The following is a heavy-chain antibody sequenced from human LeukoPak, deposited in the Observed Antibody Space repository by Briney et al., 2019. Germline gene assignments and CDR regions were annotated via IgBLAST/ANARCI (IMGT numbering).Heavy chain of an antibody. CDR1: GFTFSDYY. CDR3: AREEKWFGDLANEGYYFDY. D-gene: IGHD3-10*01. Sequence: GGSLRLSCAASGFTFSDYYMSWIRQAPGKGLEWVSYISSSGSTIYYADSVKGRFTISRDNSKNTLYLQMNSLRAEDTAVYYCAREEKWFGDLANEGYYFDYWGQGTLVTVSS. J-gene: IGHJ4*02. V-gene: IGHV3-11*04. CDR2: ISSSGSTI.